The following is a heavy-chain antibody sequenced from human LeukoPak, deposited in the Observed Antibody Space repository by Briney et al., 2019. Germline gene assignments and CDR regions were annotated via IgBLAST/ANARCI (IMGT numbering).Heavy chain of an antibody. D-gene: IGHD3-10*01. Sequence: PSETLSLTCAVSGDSISSGGYSWSWIRQPPGKGLEWIGYIYYSGSTYYNPSLKSRVTISVDTSKNQFSLKLSSVTAADTAVYYCARTRYYYNSRSYGAPYYLDYWGQGTLVTVSS. V-gene: IGHV4-30-4*07. J-gene: IGHJ4*02. CDR2: IYYSGST. CDR1: GDSISSGGYS. CDR3: ARTRYYYNSRSYGAPYYLDY.